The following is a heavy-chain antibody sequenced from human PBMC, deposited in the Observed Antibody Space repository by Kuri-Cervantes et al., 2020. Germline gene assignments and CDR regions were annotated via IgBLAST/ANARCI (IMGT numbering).Heavy chain of an antibody. CDR3: AKGLGPTLYYYGMDV. D-gene: IGHD3-16*01. Sequence: LSLTCAASGFTFSSYAMSWVRQAPGKGLEWVSAISGSGGSTYYADSAKGRFIISRDNSKNTLYLQMNSLRAEDTAVYYCAKGLGPTLYYYGMDVWGQGTTVTVSS. J-gene: IGHJ6*02. CDR2: ISGSGGST. V-gene: IGHV3-23*01. CDR1: GFTFSSYA.